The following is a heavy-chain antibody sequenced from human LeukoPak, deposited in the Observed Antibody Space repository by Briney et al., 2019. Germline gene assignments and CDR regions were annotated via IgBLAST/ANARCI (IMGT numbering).Heavy chain of an antibody. CDR1: GFTFSSYA. CDR2: ISGSGGST. Sequence: SGGSLRLSCAAPGFTFSSYAMSWVRQAPGKGLEWVSAISGSGGSTYYADSVKGRFTISRDNSKNTLYLQMNSLRAEDTAVYYCAKTIRGTMVRGVIFDYRGQGTLVTVSS. CDR3: AKTIRGTMVRGVIFDY. J-gene: IGHJ4*02. D-gene: IGHD3-10*01. V-gene: IGHV3-23*01.